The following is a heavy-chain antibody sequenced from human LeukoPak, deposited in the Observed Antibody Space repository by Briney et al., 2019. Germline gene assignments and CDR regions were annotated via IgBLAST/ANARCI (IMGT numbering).Heavy chain of an antibody. J-gene: IGHJ3*02. CDR2: IYYSGST. CDR3: ARYDYGDTVDAFDI. V-gene: IGHV4-39*01. CDR1: GGSISSSSYY. D-gene: IGHD4-17*01. Sequence: SETLSLTCTVSGGSISSSSYYWGWIRQPPGKGLEWIGSIYYSGSTYYNPSLKSRVTISVDTSKNQFSLKLSSVTAADTAVYYCARYDYGDTVDAFDIWGQGTMVTVSS.